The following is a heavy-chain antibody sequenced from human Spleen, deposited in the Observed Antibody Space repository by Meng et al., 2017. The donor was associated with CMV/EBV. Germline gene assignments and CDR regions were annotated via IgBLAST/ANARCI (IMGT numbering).Heavy chain of an antibody. CDR2: MNPNSGNT. D-gene: IGHD3-16*01. CDR1: GYTFTSYD. V-gene: IGHV1-8*01. J-gene: IGHJ4*02. CDR3: ARGRPTGPLGGVSRGPFDY. Sequence: ASVKVSCKASGYTFTSYDINWVRQATGQGLEWMGWMNPNSGNTGYAQKFQGRVTMTRNTSISTAYMELSSLRSEDTAVYYCARGRPTGPLGGVSRGPFDYWGQGTLVTVSS.